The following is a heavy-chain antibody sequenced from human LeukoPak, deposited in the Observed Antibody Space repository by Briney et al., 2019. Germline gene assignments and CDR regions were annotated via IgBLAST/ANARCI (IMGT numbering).Heavy chain of an antibody. Sequence: PGGSLRLSCAASGFTFSSYAMSWVRQAPGKGLEWVSAISGSGGSTYYADSVKGRFTISRDNSKNTLYLKMNSLRAEDTAVYYCAKDFNFWSVPRTNWFDPWGQGTLVTVSS. V-gene: IGHV3-23*01. CDR3: AKDFNFWSVPRTNWFDP. D-gene: IGHD3-3*01. CDR2: ISGSGGST. J-gene: IGHJ5*02. CDR1: GFTFSSYA.